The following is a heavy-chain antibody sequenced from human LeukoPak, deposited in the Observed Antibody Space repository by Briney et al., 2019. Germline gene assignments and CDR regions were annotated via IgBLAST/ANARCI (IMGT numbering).Heavy chain of an antibody. V-gene: IGHV4-39*07. J-gene: IGHJ4*02. D-gene: IGHD1-1*01. CDR1: GGSISSSSYY. Sequence: SETLSLTCTVSGGSISSSSYYWGWIRQPPGKGLEWIGSIYYSGSTYYNPSLKSRVTISVDTSKNQFSLKLSSVTAADTAVYYCARAHPLNETFDYWGQGTLVTVSS. CDR2: IYYSGST. CDR3: ARAHPLNETFDY.